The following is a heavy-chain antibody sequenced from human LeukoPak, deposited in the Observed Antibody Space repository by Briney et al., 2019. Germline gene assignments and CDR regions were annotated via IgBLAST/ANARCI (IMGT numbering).Heavy chain of an antibody. CDR3: AKGGNYGVGFGP. CDR2: IHYTGST. V-gene: IGHV4-59*01. J-gene: IGHJ5*02. D-gene: IGHD4-11*01. CDR1: GCSISSYY. Sequence: SETLSLTCTVSGCSISSYYWSWIRQPPGKGLEWIAYIHYTGSTSHNPSLKSRVTTSVDTSRNQVFLRLSSVTAADTAVYYCAKGGNYGVGFGPWGQGTLVTVSS.